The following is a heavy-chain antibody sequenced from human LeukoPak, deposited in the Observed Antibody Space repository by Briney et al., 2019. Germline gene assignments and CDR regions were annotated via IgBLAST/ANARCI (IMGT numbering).Heavy chain of an antibody. Sequence: SETLSLTCAVYGGSFSGYYWSWIRQPPGKGLEWIGEINHSGSTNYNPSLKSRVTISVDTSKNQFSLKLSSVTAADTAVYCCAGGSYFYYYYYMDVWGKGTTVTVSS. CDR2: INHSGST. D-gene: IGHD1-26*01. J-gene: IGHJ6*03. CDR3: AGGSYFYYYYYMDV. CDR1: GGSFSGYY. V-gene: IGHV4-34*01.